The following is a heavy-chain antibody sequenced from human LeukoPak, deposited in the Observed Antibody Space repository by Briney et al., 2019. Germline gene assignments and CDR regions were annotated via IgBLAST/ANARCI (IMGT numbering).Heavy chain of an antibody. CDR3: ARREWGWFGEFGLYHFDY. CDR2: ISSSSSYI. Sequence: GGSLTLSCAASGFTFSSYSMNWVCKGPGQGLERVSSISSSSSYIYYADSVKGRFTISRDNAKNTLYLQMNSLRAEDTAVYYCARREWGWFGEFGLYHFDYGGEGTLVTVST. J-gene: IGHJ4*02. V-gene: IGHV3-21*01. CDR1: GFTFSSYS. D-gene: IGHD3-10*01.